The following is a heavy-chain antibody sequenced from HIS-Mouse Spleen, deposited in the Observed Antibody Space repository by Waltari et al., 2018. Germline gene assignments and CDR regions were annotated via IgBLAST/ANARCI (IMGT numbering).Heavy chain of an antibody. D-gene: IGHD4-17*01. CDR3: ARDYGDNWFDP. CDR1: GGSISSSSYY. Sequence: QLQLQESGPGLVKPSETLSLTCTVSGGSISSSSYYWGGIRQPPGKGVEWSGSIYYSGRTYDTPALKSRVTISVDTSKNQFSRKLSSVTAADTAVYYCARDYGDNWFDPWGQGTLVTVSS. J-gene: IGHJ5*02. CDR2: IYYSGRT. V-gene: IGHV4-39*07.